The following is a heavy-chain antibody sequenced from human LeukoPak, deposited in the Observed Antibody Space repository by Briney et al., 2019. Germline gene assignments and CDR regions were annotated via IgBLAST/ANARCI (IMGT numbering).Heavy chain of an antibody. CDR2: INPNSGGT. J-gene: IGHJ4*02. Sequence: GASVKVSCKASGYTFTGYYMHWVRQAPGQGLEWMGRINPNSGGTNYAQKFQGRVTITADESTSTAYMELSSLRSEDTAVYYCARSHNVYCSSTSCYAYYFDYWGQGTLVTVSS. V-gene: IGHV1-2*06. CDR3: ARSHNVYCSSTSCYAYYFDY. CDR1: GYTFTGYY. D-gene: IGHD2-2*01.